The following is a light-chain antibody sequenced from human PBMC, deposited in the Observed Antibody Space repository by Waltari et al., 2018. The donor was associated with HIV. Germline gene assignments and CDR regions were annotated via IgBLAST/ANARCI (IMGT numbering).Light chain of an antibody. J-gene: IGKJ5*01. CDR3: QHYNTQQYNNWPPIT. V-gene: IGKV1-39*01. CDR2: TTS. CDR1: QSVIKY. Sequence: DIQMTQSPSSLSAFVGDRVTITCRASQSVIKYLNWYQQKPGKAPKLLIYTTSSLESGVPSRFSGSGSGTDFTLTISSLQPEDFAVYYCQHYNTQQYNNWPPITFGQGTRLGIK.